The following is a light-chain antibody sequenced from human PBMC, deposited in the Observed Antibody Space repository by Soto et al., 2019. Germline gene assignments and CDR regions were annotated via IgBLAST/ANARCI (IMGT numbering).Light chain of an antibody. CDR3: HQYGSSPTT. Sequence: EIVSRLSQATVSVSPGARAAPSRMASQSVSSNLAWYQQKPGQAPRLLIYGASTRATGIPARFSGSGSGTDFTLTISSLQPEDFAVYYCHQYGSSPTTFGQGTKVDIK. V-gene: IGKV3-15*01. CDR1: QSVSSN. CDR2: GAS. J-gene: IGKJ1*01.